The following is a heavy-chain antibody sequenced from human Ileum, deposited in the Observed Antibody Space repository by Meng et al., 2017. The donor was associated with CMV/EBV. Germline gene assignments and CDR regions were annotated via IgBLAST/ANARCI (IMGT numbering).Heavy chain of an antibody. J-gene: IGHJ4*02. D-gene: IGHD6-13*01. CDR1: GFTFSSYA. CDR2: ISGNGGGT. CDR3: AKDLSDSYSSSWLTN. V-gene: IGHV3-23*01. Sequence: GESLKISCAASGFTFSSYAMSWVRQAPGKGLEWVSAISGNGGGTYYADSVKGRFTISRDNSKNTLYLQMNSLRAEDTAVYYCAKDLSDSYSSSWLTNWGQGTLVTV.